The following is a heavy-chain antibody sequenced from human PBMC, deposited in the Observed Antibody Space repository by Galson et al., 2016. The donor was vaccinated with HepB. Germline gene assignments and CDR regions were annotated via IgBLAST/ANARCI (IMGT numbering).Heavy chain of an antibody. CDR2: ISMSGAYT. CDR1: GFIFSEYA. V-gene: IGHV3-23*01. CDR3: AKDLGDRLVTVHYYMDA. Sequence: SMRLSCAASGFIFSEYAMSWVRQAPGKGLEWDSAISMSGAYTYYAVSVNGRFTISRDNSKKTLSLQMNSLRAEATALYYCAKDLGDRLVTVHYYMDAWGKGTTVTVAS. J-gene: IGHJ6*03. D-gene: IGHD4-11*01.